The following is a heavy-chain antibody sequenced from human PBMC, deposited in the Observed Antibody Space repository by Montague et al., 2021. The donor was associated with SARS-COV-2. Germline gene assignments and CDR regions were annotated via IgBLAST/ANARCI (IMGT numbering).Heavy chain of an antibody. CDR3: ARDTGISGAFDI. J-gene: IGHJ3*02. V-gene: IGHV4-31*01. D-gene: IGHD2-15*01. Sequence: TLSPTCTVSGGSISSGGYYWSWIRQHPGKGLEWIGYIYYSGSTYYNPSLKSQVTISVDTSKNQFSLKLSSVTAADTAVYYCARDTGISGAFDIWGQGTMVTVSS. CDR2: IYYSGST. CDR1: GGSISSGGYY.